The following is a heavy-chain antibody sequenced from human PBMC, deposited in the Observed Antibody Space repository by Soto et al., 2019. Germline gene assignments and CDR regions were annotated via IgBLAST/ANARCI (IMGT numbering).Heavy chain of an antibody. V-gene: IGHV1-18*01. D-gene: IGHD6-6*01. Sequence: QGQLVQSGAEVKKPGASVKVSCRACGYNFNSYGFSWVRQAPGQGLEWMGWISIYNGDTHYAQKFQGRVTMTIDKSTTTAYMELRSLRYDDTAVYYCAREGQLGLWGQGTLVTVSS. CDR3: AREGQLGL. CDR2: ISIYNGDT. CDR1: GYNFNSYG. J-gene: IGHJ4*02.